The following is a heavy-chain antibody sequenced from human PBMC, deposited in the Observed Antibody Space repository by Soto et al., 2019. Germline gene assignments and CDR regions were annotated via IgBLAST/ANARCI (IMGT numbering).Heavy chain of an antibody. CDR3: ARASYDSSGYYFYAMDV. CDR2: IGTAGDP. V-gene: IGHV3-13*05. D-gene: IGHD3-22*01. J-gene: IGHJ6*02. CDR1: GFILSGYD. Sequence: HPGGSLRLSCVASGFILSGYDMHWVRQATGEGLEWVSAIGTAGDPYYSGSVKGRFTISRGNAENSVYLQMNSLRAGDTAVYYCARASYDSSGYYFYAMDVWGPGTTVTVS.